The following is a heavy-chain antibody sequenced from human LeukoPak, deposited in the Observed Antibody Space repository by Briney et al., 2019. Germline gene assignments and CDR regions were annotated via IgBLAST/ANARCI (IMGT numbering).Heavy chain of an antibody. J-gene: IGHJ3*02. D-gene: IGHD3-9*01. CDR1: GGSISSYS. V-gene: IGHV4-59*13. CDR3: ARDHPVADWAPDI. CDR2: IDYSGGS. Sequence: SETLSLTCSVSGGSISSYSWTWIRQPPGKGLEWIGFIDYSGGSNYNPSLKRRVTISADPSTNHFSLNLTSVTAADTAVYFCARDHPVADWAPDIWGRGTMVTVSS.